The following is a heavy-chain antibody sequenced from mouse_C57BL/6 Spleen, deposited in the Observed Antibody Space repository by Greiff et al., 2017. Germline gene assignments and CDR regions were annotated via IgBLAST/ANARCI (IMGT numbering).Heavy chain of an antibody. J-gene: IGHJ1*03. D-gene: IGHD1-1*01. Sequence: EVQLVESGGDLVKPGGSLKLSCAASGFTFSSYAMSWVRQTPDKRLEWVATISSGGSYTYYPDSVKGRFTISRDNAKNTLYLQMSSLKSEDTAMYYCARPPITTVVAHWYFDVWGTGTTVTVSS. CDR3: ARPPITTVVAHWYFDV. CDR2: ISSGGSYT. CDR1: GFTFSSYA. V-gene: IGHV5-6*01.